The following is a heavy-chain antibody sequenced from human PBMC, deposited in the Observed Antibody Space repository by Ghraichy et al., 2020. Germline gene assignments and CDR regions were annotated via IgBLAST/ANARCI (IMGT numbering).Heavy chain of an antibody. J-gene: IGHJ5*02. CDR3: AREEEEIVVVPAAQSIFDP. D-gene: IGHD2-2*01. Sequence: ASVKVSCKASGYTFTGYYMHWVRQAPGQGLEWMGWINPNSGGTNYAQKFQGRVTMTRDTSISTAYMELSRLRSDDTAVYYCAREEEEIVVVPAAQSIFDPWGQGTLVTVSS. CDR1: GYTFTGYY. CDR2: INPNSGGT. V-gene: IGHV1-2*02.